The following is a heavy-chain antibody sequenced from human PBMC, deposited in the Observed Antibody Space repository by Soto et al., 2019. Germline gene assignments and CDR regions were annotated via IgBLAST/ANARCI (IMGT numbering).Heavy chain of an antibody. D-gene: IGHD6-25*01. CDR2: VNPTGGCT. CDR3: ARHLAAGDS. V-gene: IGHV1-46*03. Sequence: QVQLVQSGAEVKKPGASVRVSCKASGYTFTSYYIHWVRQAPGQGLEWMAIVNPTGGCTNYAQKFQGRVSVTFDTSTTTVFMELNSLRYEDTAVYYCARHLAAGDSWGQGTLVSVSS. J-gene: IGHJ4*02. CDR1: GYTFTSYY.